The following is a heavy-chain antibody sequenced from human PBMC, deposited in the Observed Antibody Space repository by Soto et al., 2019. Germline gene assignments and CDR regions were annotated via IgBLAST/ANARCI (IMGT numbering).Heavy chain of an antibody. CDR1: GFTFSSYG. J-gene: IGHJ4*02. V-gene: IGHV3-33*06. CDR3: AKYSSGWDYFDY. CDR2: IWYDGSNK. D-gene: IGHD6-19*01. Sequence: PGGSLRLSCAASGFTFSSYGMHWVRQAPGKGLEWVAVIWYDGSNKYYADSVKGRFTISRDNSKNTLYLQMNSLRVEDTAIHYCAKYSSGWDYFDYWGQGTLVTVSS.